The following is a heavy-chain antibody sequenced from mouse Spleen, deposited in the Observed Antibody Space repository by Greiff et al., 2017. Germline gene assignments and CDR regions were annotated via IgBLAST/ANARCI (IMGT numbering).Heavy chain of an antibody. CDR3: AKEDYDRGAWFAY. D-gene: IGHD1-1*01. CDR1: GFTFSSYG. J-gene: IGHJ3*01. Sequence: DVMLVESGGDLVKPGGSLKLSCAASGFTFSSYGMSWVRQTPDKRLEWVATISSGGSYTYYPDSVKGRFTISRDNAKNTLYLQMSSLKSEDTAMYYCAKEDYDRGAWFAYWGQGTLVTVSA. CDR2: ISSGGSYT. V-gene: IGHV5-6*02.